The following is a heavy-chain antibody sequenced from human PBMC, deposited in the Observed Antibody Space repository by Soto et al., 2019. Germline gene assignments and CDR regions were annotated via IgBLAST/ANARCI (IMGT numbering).Heavy chain of an antibody. D-gene: IGHD3-22*01. CDR3: ARSYYYDSSGHLGDFDY. CDR2: IYHSGST. V-gene: IGHV4-59*01. Sequence: SETLSLTCTVSGGSISSYYWSWIRQPPGKGLEWIGYIYHSGSTNYNPSLKSRVTISVDTSKNQFSLKLSSVTAADTAVYYCARSYYYDSSGHLGDFDYWGQGTLVTVSS. CDR1: GGSISSYY. J-gene: IGHJ4*02.